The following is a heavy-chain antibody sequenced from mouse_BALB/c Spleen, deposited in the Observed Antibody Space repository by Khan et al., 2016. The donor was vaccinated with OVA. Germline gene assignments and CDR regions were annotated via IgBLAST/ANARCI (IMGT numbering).Heavy chain of an antibody. CDR2: ISYSGST. J-gene: IGHJ2*01. D-gene: IGHD1-2*01. CDR3: ARTARIKY. Sequence: EVQLLETGPGLVKPSQSLSLTCTVTGYSITSGYGWNWIRQFPGNKLEWMGYISYSGSTNYNPSLKSRISITRDTSKNQLFLQLNSVTTEDTATYYCARTARIKYWGQGTTLTVSS. CDR1: GYSITSGYG. V-gene: IGHV3-2*02.